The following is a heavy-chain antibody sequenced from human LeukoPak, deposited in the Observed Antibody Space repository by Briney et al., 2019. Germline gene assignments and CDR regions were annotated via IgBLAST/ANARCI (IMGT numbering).Heavy chain of an antibody. Sequence: GGSLRLSCAASGFTFSSYEMNWVRQAPGKGLEWVSYISSSGSTIYYADSVKGRFTISRDNAKNSLYLQMNSLRAEDTAVYYCAREDSSYDANYFDYWGQGTLVTVSS. J-gene: IGHJ4*02. CDR2: ISSSGSTI. CDR1: GFTFSSYE. CDR3: AREDSSYDANYFDY. D-gene: IGHD3-22*01. V-gene: IGHV3-48*03.